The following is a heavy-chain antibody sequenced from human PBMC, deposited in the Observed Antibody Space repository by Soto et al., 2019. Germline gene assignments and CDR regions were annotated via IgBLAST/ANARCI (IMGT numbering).Heavy chain of an antibody. CDR1: GFTFSAYY. J-gene: IGHJ4*02. D-gene: IGHD6-19*01. Sequence: QVQLVESGGGLVKPGGSLRLSCAASGFTFSAYYMSWIRQAPGKGLEWISYISSSGDTGNYADSVKGQFTVSRDNAKNSLYLQINSLRAEDTAVYYCARDRGAVVGQYFDYWGQGTLVTVSS. CDR2: ISSSGDTG. CDR3: ARDRGAVVGQYFDY. V-gene: IGHV3-11*01.